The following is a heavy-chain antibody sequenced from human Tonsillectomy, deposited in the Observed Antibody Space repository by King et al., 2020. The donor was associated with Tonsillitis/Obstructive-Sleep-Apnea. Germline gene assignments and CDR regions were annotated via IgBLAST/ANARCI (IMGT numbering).Heavy chain of an antibody. V-gene: IGHV4-34*01. CDR1: GGSFSGYY. CDR2: INHSGST. Sequence: VQLQQWGAGLLKPSETLSLTCAVYGGSFSGYYWSWIRQPPGKGLEWIGEINHSGSTNYNPSIKSRVTISVDTSKNQFSLKLSSVTAADTAVYYCARGWYGTGVDYWGQGTLVTVSS. D-gene: IGHD1-14*01. J-gene: IGHJ4*02. CDR3: ARGWYGTGVDY.